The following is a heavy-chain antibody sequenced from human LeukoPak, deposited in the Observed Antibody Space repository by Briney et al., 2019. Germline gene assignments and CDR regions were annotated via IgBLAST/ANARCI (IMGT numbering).Heavy chain of an antibody. CDR1: GFTFSSYW. CDR3: ARETSSGYAYYYYMDV. Sequence: GGSLRLSCAASGFTFSSYWMHWVRQAPGKGLEWVSSISSSSSYIYYADSVKGRFTISRDNAKNSLYLQMNSLRAEDTAVYYCARETSSGYAYYYYMDVWGKGTTVTVSS. D-gene: IGHD3-22*01. J-gene: IGHJ6*03. CDR2: ISSSSSYI. V-gene: IGHV3-21*01.